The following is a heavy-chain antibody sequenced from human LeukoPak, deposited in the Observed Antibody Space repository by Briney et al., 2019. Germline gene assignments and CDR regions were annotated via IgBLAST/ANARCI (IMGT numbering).Heavy chain of an antibody. CDR2: IIAYNGNT. V-gene: IGHV1-18*01. D-gene: IGHD2-2*01. J-gene: IGHJ4*02. CDR1: GYTFTSYG. Sequence: ASVKVSCKASGYTFTSYGISWVRQAPGQGLEWMGWIIAYNGNTNYAQKLQGRVTMTTDTSTSTAYIELRSLRSDDTAVYYCAREVPYPDCSSTGCYGPWDYWGQGTLITVSS. CDR3: AREVPYPDCSSTGCYGPWDY.